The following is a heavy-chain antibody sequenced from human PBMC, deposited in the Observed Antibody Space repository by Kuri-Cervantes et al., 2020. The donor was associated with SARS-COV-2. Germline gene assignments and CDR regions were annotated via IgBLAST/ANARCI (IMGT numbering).Heavy chain of an antibody. CDR1: GFTFSGSA. V-gene: IGHV3-73*01. J-gene: IGHJ3*02. D-gene: IGHD2/OR15-2a*01. Sequence: GGSLRLSCAASGFTFSGSAMHWVRQASGKGLEWVGRIRSKANSYATAYAASVKGRFTISRDDSKNTAYLQMNSLKTEDTAVYYCARVLSLTFHGGAFDIWGQGTTVTVSS. CDR2: IRSKANSYAT. CDR3: ARVLSLTFHGGAFDI.